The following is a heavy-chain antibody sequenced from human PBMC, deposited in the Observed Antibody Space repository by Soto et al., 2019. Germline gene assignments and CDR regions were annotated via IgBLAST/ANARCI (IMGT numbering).Heavy chain of an antibody. Sequence: GGSLRLSCAASGFSFRDSTMSWVRQAPGKGLEWVGRITSRAYSYATAFAASVKGRFTISRDDSNNTAFLQMNNLKTEDTAVYYCRGYYAKSNAVYWGQGTLVTVSS. CDR3: RGYYAKSNAVY. V-gene: IGHV3-73*01. CDR1: GFSFRDST. CDR2: ITSRAYSYAT. D-gene: IGHD1-26*01. J-gene: IGHJ4*02.